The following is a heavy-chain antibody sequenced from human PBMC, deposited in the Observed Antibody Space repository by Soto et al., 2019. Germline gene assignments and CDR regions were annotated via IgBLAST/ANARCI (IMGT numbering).Heavy chain of an antibody. CDR2: ISGSGGST. CDR1: GFTFSSYA. Sequence: GESLKISCAASGFTFSSYAMSWVRQAPGKGLEWVSAISGSGGSTYYADSVKGRFTISRDNSKNTLYLQMNSLRAEDTAVYYCAKIPRAVAGSYNWFDPWGQGTLVTVSS. V-gene: IGHV3-23*01. J-gene: IGHJ5*02. CDR3: AKIPRAVAGSYNWFDP. D-gene: IGHD6-19*01.